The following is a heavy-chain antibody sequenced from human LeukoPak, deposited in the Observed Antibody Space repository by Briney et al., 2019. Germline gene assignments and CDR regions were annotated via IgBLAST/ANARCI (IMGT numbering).Heavy chain of an antibody. CDR3: TRDYDSTHFFDY. CDR1: GLTFSSYG. J-gene: IGHJ4*02. CDR2: ISFDGGNQ. D-gene: IGHD3-22*01. V-gene: IGHV3-30*19. Sequence: GGSLKLSCAASGLTFSSYGMHWVRQAPGKGLEWVAVISFDGGNQYYADSVKGRFTISRDNSKKTLYLQMNSLRPEDTAVYYCTRDYDSTHFFDYWGQGTLVTVSS.